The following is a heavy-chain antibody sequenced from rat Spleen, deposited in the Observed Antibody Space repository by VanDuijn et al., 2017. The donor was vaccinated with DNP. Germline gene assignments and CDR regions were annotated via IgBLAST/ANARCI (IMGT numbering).Heavy chain of an antibody. CDR2: INNAGST. D-gene: IGHD1-1*01. Sequence: EVQLQESGPGLVKPSQSLSLTCSVTGYSITSNHKWSWIRKFPGNELEWMGYINNAGSTNYNPSLKGRFSITRDTSKNQFFLQLNSLTTEDTATYYCARLRLEWEVRAMDAWGQGTSVTVSS. CDR1: GYSITSNHK. CDR3: ARLRLEWEVRAMDA. J-gene: IGHJ4*01. V-gene: IGHV3-3*01.